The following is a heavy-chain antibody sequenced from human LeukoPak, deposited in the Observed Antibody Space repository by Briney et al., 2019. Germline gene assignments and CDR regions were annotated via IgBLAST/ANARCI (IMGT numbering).Heavy chain of an antibody. J-gene: IGHJ3*02. V-gene: IGHV1-18*01. CDR1: GYTFTSYG. CDR3: ARDQDLHAFDI. CDR2: ISAYNGNT. Sequence: ASVKVSCKASGYTFTSYGISWVRQAPGQGLEWMGWISAYNGNTNYAQKLQGRVTMTTDTSTSTAHMELRSLRSDDTAVYYCARDQDLHAFDIWGQGTMVTVSS. D-gene: IGHD2-15*01.